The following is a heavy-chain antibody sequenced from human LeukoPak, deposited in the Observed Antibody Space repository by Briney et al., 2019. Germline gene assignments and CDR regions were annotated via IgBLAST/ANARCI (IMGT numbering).Heavy chain of an antibody. CDR1: GFTFSSYN. D-gene: IGHD1-26*01. Sequence: PGGSLRLSCAASGFTFSSYNMNWVRQAPGKGLEWVSSITSDSRYMYYADSVKGRFTISRDNAKNSPYLQMNSLRAEDTAIYYCAKYLEWETCDAFDIWGQGTMVTVSS. CDR2: ITSDSRYM. J-gene: IGHJ3*02. CDR3: AKYLEWETCDAFDI. V-gene: IGHV3-21*04.